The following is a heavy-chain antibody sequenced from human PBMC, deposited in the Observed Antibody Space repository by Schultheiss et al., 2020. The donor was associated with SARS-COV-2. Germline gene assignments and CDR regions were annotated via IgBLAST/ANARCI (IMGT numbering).Heavy chain of an antibody. V-gene: IGHV4-31*01. CDR2: IHYSGNT. CDR1: GGSISSGGYY. Sequence: SETLSLTCTVSGGSISSGGYYWTWIRQLPGKGLQWIGYIHYSGNTYYNPSLKSLVTISVDTSKNQFSLKLNSVTAAATAVYYCARAFIAHCSGGSCYRSGHWFDPWGQGTLVTVSS. CDR3: ARAFIAHCSGGSCYRSGHWFDP. J-gene: IGHJ5*02. D-gene: IGHD2-15*01.